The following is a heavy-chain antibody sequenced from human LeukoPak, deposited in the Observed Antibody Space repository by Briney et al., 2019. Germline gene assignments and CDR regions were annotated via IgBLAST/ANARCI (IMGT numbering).Heavy chain of an antibody. Sequence: ASVKVSCKASGYTFTADYIQWVRHAPGQGLEWMGWINPNSGGTYYVQKFQGRITITSDTSIGTTYMDLSCVGSDDTAFYYCARDNSLTEFDYWGQGTLVTVSS. CDR2: INPNSGGT. V-gene: IGHV1-2*02. J-gene: IGHJ4*02. CDR1: GYTFTADY. CDR3: ARDNSLTEFDY.